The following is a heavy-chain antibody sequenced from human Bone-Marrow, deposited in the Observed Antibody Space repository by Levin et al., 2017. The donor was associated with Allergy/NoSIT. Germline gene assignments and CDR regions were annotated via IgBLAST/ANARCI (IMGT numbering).Heavy chain of an antibody. J-gene: IGHJ4*02. D-gene: IGHD3-16*02. CDR1: GFTFSSYG. CDR3: ALTFGGVIAPFDY. Sequence: GGSLRLSCAASGFTFSSYGMHWVRQAPGKGLEWVAVISYDGSNKYYADSVKGRFTISRDNSKNTLYLQMNSLRAEDTTVYYCALTFGGVIAPFDYWGQGTLVTVSS. V-gene: IGHV3-30*03. CDR2: ISYDGSNK.